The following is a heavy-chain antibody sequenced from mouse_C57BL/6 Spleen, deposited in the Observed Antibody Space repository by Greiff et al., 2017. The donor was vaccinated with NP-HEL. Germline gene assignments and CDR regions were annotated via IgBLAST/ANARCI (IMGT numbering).Heavy chain of an antibody. Sequence: EVQGVESGGGLVKPGGSLKLSCAASGFTFSDYGMHWVRQAPEKGLEWVAYISSGSSTIYYADTVKGRFTISRDNAKNTLFLQMTSLRSEDTAMYYCAGGDYGSSPAWFAYWGQGTLVTVSA. J-gene: IGHJ3*01. D-gene: IGHD1-1*01. CDR1: GFTFSDYG. CDR3: AGGDYGSSPAWFAY. CDR2: ISSGSSTI. V-gene: IGHV5-17*01.